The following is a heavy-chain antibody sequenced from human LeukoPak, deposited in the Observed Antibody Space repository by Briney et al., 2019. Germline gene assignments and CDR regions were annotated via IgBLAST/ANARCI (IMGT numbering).Heavy chain of an antibody. CDR2: ISSSGSTI. J-gene: IGHJ4*02. CDR3: AGTIYSSGWS. CDR1: GFTFSSYE. Sequence: GGSLRLSCAASGFTFSSYEMNWVRQAPGKGLEWVSYISSSGSTIHYADSVKGRFTISRDNAKNSLYLQMNSLRAEDTAVYYCAGTIYSSGWSWGQGTLVTVSS. V-gene: IGHV3-48*03. D-gene: IGHD6-19*01.